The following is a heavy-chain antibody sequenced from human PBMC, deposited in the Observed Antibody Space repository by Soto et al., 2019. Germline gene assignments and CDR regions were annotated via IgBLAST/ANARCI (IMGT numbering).Heavy chain of an antibody. Sequence: SETLSLTCTVSGGSISSGDYYWSWIRQSPGKGLEWIGYIYYSGSTYYNPSLKSRVTISVDTSKNQFSLKLSSVTAADTAVYYCARAHVVVVPAAMYRGYYFDYWGQGTLVTVSS. CDR1: GGSISSGDYY. CDR3: ARAHVVVVPAAMYRGYYFDY. J-gene: IGHJ4*02. D-gene: IGHD2-2*01. CDR2: IYYSGST. V-gene: IGHV4-30-4*01.